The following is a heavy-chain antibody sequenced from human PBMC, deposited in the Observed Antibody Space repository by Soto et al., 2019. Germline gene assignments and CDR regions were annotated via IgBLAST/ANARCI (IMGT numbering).Heavy chain of an antibody. D-gene: IGHD2-15*01. J-gene: IGHJ5*02. CDR2: ILNDGTNK. CDR3: ARGSGGFDP. CDR1: GFTFSTYT. V-gene: IGHV3-30-3*01. Sequence: QVQLVESGAGVVQPGRSLRLSCVASGFTFSTYTMHWVRQAPGKGLEWVARILNDGTNKDYADSVKGRFTISRDNSKNTLYLQMSSLRDEDTAVYYCARGSGGFDPWDQETLVTVSS.